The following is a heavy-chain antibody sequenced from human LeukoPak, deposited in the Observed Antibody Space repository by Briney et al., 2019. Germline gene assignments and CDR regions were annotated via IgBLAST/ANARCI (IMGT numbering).Heavy chain of an antibody. CDR3: ARAGIAAAGTIPLFDY. V-gene: IGHV4-59*01. CDR2: IYYSGST. CDR1: GGSISSYS. J-gene: IGHJ4*02. Sequence: PSETLSLTCTVSGGSISSYSWSWMRQPAGKGLEWIGYIYYSGSTNYNPSLKSRVTISVDTSKNQFSLKLSSVTAADTAVYYCARAGIAAAGTIPLFDYWGQGTLVTVSS. D-gene: IGHD6-13*01.